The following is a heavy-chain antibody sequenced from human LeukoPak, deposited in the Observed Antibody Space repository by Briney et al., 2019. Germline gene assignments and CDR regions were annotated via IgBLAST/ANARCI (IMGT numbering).Heavy chain of an antibody. CDR2: IFHSGIT. CDR3: ARVRGVYETAEFDY. CDR1: GDSINNYY. V-gene: IGHV4-59*01. D-gene: IGHD2/OR15-2a*01. J-gene: IGHJ4*02. Sequence: SETLSLTCTASGDSINNYYWTWIRQPPGKGLEWIGNIFHSGITNYNPSLTSRVTMSVDTSRNQFSLKLSSVTAADTAVYFCARVRGVYETAEFDYWGQGTLVTVSS.